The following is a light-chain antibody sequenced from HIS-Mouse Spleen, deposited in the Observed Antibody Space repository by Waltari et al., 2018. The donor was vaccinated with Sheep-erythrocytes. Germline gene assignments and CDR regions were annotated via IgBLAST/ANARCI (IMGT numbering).Light chain of an antibody. J-gene: IGLJ3*02. V-gene: IGLV2-11*01. CDR1: SSDVGGYNY. CDR2: DVS. CDR3: CSYAGSYTFWV. Sequence: QSALTQPRSVSGSPGQSVTISCTGTSSDVGGYNYVSWYQQHPGKAPKLMIYDVSHRPSGVPDRVSGSKSGNTASLTISGLQAEDEADYYCCSYAGSYTFWVFGGGTKLTVL.